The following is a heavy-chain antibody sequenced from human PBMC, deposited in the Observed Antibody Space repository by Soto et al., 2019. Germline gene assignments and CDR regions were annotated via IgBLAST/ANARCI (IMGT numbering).Heavy chain of an antibody. CDR3: AATDESLDY. Sequence: EVRLVESGGGLVKPGGSLRLSCAASGITFSRYYMNWIRQAPGKGLEWVASISSSGSHVFYADSARGRFTISRDNAENSLYLQMDSLRADDSAVYHCAATDESLDYWGQGTLVTVSS. CDR2: ISSSGSHV. V-gene: IGHV3-21*01. J-gene: IGHJ4*02. CDR1: GITFSRYY.